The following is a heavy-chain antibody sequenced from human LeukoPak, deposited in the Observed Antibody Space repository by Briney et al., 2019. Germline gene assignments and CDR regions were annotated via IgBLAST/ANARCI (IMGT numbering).Heavy chain of an antibody. CDR3: AKSSCSSTSCSRIDY. CDR2: ISYDGSNK. J-gene: IGHJ4*02. V-gene: IGHV3-30*18. D-gene: IGHD2-2*01. CDR1: GFTFSSYG. Sequence: GGSLRLSCAASGFTFSSYGMHWVRQAPGKGLEWVAVISYDGSNKYYTDSVKGRFTISRDNSKNTLYLQMNSLRAEDTAVYYCAKSSCSSTSCSRIDYWGQGTLVTVSS.